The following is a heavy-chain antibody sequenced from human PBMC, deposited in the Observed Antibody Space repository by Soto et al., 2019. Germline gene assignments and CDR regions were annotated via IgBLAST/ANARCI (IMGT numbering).Heavy chain of an antibody. J-gene: IGHJ4*02. CDR2: INHSGST. D-gene: IGHD3-10*01. V-gene: IGHV4-34*01. CDR3: ARAGPRRGSGSYPPRD. CDR1: GGSFSGYY. Sequence: QVQLQQWGAGLLKPSETLSLTCAVYGGSFSGYYWSWIRQPPGKGLEWIGEINHSGSTNYNPSLKSRVTISVVTSKNQFSLKLSSVTAADTAVYYCARAGPRRGSGSYPPRDWGQGTLVTVSS.